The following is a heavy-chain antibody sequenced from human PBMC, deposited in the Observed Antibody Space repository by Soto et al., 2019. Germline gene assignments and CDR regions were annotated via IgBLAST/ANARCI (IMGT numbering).Heavy chain of an antibody. CDR3: ARNMARGALDAFDL. CDR1: GYSFSNYW. D-gene: IGHD3-10*01. J-gene: IGHJ3*01. V-gene: IGHV5-10-1*01. Sequence: PGESLKISCKTSGYSFSNYWITWVRQRPGKGLEWVGRIDPSDSYTNYNPSLQDHVTISGDKSSTTTYLQLNSLRASDSAMYFCARNMARGALDAFDLWGQGTMVTVSS. CDR2: IDPSDSYT.